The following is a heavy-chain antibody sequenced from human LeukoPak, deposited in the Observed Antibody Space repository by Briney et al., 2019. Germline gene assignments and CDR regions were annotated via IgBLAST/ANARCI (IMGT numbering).Heavy chain of an antibody. CDR1: GGTFSSYA. CDR3: ARKLRYSYTYYMDV. V-gene: IGHV1-8*03. J-gene: IGHJ6*03. D-gene: IGHD4-17*01. Sequence: ASVKVSCKASGGTFSSYAISWVRQAPGQGLEWMGWMNPNSGNTGYAQKFEGRVTITRNTSISTAYLEVTSLRSDDTAVYYCARKLRYSYTYYMDVWGKGTTVTVSS. CDR2: MNPNSGNT.